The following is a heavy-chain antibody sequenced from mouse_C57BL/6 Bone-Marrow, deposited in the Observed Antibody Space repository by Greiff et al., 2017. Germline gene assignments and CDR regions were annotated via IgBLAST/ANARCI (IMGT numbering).Heavy chain of an antibody. V-gene: IGHV1-15*01. CDR1: GYTFTDYE. CDR3: TRGGMVTAPFDY. Sequence: VKLMESGAELVRPGASVTLSCKASGYTFTDYEMHWVKQTPVHGLEWIGAIDPETGGTAYNQKFKGKAILTADKSSSTAYMELRSLTSEDSAVYYCTRGGMVTAPFDYWGQGTTLTVSS. D-gene: IGHD2-2*01. CDR2: IDPETGGT. J-gene: IGHJ2*01.